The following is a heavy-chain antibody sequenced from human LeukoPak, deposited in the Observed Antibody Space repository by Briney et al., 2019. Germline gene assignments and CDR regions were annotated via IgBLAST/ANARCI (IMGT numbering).Heavy chain of an antibody. CDR3: AKRGVVIRVVLVGFHKEAYYFDS. CDR2: ISDSGGRT. V-gene: IGHV3-23*01. CDR1: GFTFSSYE. J-gene: IGHJ4*02. D-gene: IGHD3-10*01. Sequence: GGSLRLSCAASGFTFSSYEMNWVRQAPGKGLEWVAGISDSGGRTNYADSVKGRFTISRDSPKNTLYLQMNSLRVEDTAVYFCAKRGVVIRVVLVGFHKEAYYFDSWGQGALVAVSS.